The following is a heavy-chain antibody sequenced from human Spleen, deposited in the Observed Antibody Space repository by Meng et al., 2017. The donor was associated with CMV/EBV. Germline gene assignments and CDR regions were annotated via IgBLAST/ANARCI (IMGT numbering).Heavy chain of an antibody. V-gene: IGHV4-59*01. CDR1: GGSFSTYY. Sequence: SETLSLTCTVSGGSFSTYYWSWIRQPPGKGLEWIGYIYHSGSTNYNLALKSRVTISVDTSKNQFSLKLSSVTAADTAVYYCARGSYDDFWSGSAGNFQHWGQGTLVTVSS. D-gene: IGHD3-3*01. J-gene: IGHJ1*01. CDR3: ARGSYDDFWSGSAGNFQH. CDR2: IYHSGST.